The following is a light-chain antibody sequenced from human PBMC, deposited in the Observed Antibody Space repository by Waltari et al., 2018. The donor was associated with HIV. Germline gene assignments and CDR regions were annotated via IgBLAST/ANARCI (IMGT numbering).Light chain of an antibody. CDR3: QQYNNWPPLFT. J-gene: IGKJ3*01. Sequence: EIVVTQSPATLSVSPGERATLSCRASQSVSSNLAWYQQKPGQAPRLLIYGASTRATGIPARFSCSGSGTEFTLTISSLQSEDFAVYYCQQYNNWPPLFTFGPGTKVDIK. CDR1: QSVSSN. CDR2: GAS. V-gene: IGKV3-15*01.